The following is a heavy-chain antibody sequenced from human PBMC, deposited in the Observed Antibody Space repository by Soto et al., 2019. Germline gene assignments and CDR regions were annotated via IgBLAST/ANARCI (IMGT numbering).Heavy chain of an antibody. Sequence: GGSLRLSCAASGFTFSSYDMHWVRQATGKGLEWVSAIGTAGDTYYPGSVKGRFTISRENAKNSLYLQMNSLRAEDTAVYYCARQTLLYDSTDAFDIWGQGTMVTVSS. CDR3: ARQTLLYDSTDAFDI. J-gene: IGHJ3*02. CDR2: IGTAGDT. V-gene: IGHV3-13*01. D-gene: IGHD3-22*01. CDR1: GFTFSSYD.